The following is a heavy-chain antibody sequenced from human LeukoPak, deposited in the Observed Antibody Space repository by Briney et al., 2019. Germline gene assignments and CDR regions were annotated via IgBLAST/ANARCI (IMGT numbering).Heavy chain of an antibody. CDR2: ICSDNIK. CDR3: VGDVLRSSGSF. D-gene: IGHD6-19*01. Sequence: PGGSLRLSCAVSGLTVSSNCMSRVRQAPGKGLEWLAIICSDNIKQYSDSAKGRFTISRDDSKNMLYLQMNSLRADDSAIYYCVGDVLRSSGSFWGQGTLVTVSS. J-gene: IGHJ4*02. CDR1: GLTVSSNC. V-gene: IGHV3-53*01.